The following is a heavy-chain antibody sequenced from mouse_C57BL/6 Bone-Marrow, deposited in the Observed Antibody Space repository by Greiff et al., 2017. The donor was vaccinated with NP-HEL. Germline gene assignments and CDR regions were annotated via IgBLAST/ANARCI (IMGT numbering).Heavy chain of an antibody. J-gene: IGHJ3*01. V-gene: IGHV1-26*01. Sequence: EVQLQQSGPELVKPGASVKISCKASGYTFTDYYMNWVKQSHGKSLEWIGDINPNNGGTSYNQKFKGKATLTVDKSSSTAYMELRSLTSEDSAVYYCAGIYYGNYAAYWGQGTLVTVSA. D-gene: IGHD2-1*01. CDR3: AGIYYGNYAAY. CDR2: INPNNGGT. CDR1: GYTFTDYY.